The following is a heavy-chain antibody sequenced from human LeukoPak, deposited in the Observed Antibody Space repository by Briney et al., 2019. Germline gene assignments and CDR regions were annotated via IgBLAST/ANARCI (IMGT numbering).Heavy chain of an antibody. J-gene: IGHJ4*02. Sequence: GGSLRPSCAASGFTFSGYSMNWVRQAPGKGLEWVSSISSSSTYIYYADSVKGRFTISRDNAKNSLYLQMNSLRAEDTAVYYCARDPWGSSSYWGQGILVTVSS. CDR2: ISSSSTYI. V-gene: IGHV3-21*01. CDR1: GFTFSGYS. D-gene: IGHD6-6*01. CDR3: ARDPWGSSSY.